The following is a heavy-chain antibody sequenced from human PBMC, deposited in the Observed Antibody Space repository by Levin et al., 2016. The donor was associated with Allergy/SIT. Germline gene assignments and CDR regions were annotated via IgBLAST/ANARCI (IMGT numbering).Heavy chain of an antibody. CDR3: ARGGARVVVIPYYFDY. CDR1: GFTFSSYW. Sequence: GESLKISCAASGFTFSSYWMSWVRQAPGKGLEWVANIKQDGSEKYYVDSVKGRFTISRDNAKNSLYLQMNSLRAEDTAVYYCARGGARVVVIPYYFDYWGQGTLVTVSS. CDR2: IKQDGSEK. V-gene: IGHV3-7*01. D-gene: IGHD3-22*01. J-gene: IGHJ4*02.